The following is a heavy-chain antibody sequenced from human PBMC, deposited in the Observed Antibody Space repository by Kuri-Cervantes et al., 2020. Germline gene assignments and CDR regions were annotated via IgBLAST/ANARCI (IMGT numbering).Heavy chain of an antibody. CDR2: IYWDDDK. V-gene: IGHV2-5*02. D-gene: IGHD3-3*01. CDR1: GCSLSTSGVG. J-gene: IGHJ4*02. Sequence: SGPTLVKPTQTLTLTCTFSGCSLSTSGVGVGWIRQPPGKALEWLALIYWDDDKRYSTSLKSRLTINKDTSKNQVVLTMTNMDPVDTATYYCAHTTGGGGYYDFWSGFDYWGQGTLVTVSS. CDR3: AHTTGGGGYYDFWSGFDY.